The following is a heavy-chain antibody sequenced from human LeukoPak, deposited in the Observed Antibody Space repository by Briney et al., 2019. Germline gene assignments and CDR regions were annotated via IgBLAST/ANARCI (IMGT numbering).Heavy chain of an antibody. CDR1: GFTFSSYW. V-gene: IGHV3-21*04. Sequence: GSLRLSCSASGFTFSSYWMHWVRQAPGKGLEWVSSISISSNYIYYPDSLKGRFTIPRDNPKNSLYLQMNSLRAEDTAVYYCAKRLSRDFWSGYYIRDYYYYYYMDVWGKGTTVTVSS. CDR3: AKRLSRDFWSGYYIRDYYYYYYMDV. CDR2: ISISSNYI. J-gene: IGHJ6*03. D-gene: IGHD3-3*01.